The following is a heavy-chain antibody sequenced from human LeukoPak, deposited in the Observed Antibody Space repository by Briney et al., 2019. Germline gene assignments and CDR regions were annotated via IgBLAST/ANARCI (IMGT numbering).Heavy chain of an antibody. CDR1: GFTFSSYA. CDR3: ARAGTYDFWSGYYPYYYMDV. V-gene: IGHV3-23*01. CDR2: ISGSGGST. J-gene: IGHJ6*03. D-gene: IGHD3-3*01. Sequence: GGSLRLSCAASGFTFSSYAMSWVRQAPGKGLEWVSAISGSGGSTYYADSVKGRFTISRDNAKNSLYLQMNSLRAEDTAVYYCARAGTYDFWSGYYPYYYMDVWGKGTTVTVSS.